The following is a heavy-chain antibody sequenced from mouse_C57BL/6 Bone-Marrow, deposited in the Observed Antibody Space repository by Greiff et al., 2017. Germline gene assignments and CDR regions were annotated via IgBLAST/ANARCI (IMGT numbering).Heavy chain of an antibody. J-gene: IGHJ1*03. Sequence: EVQLQESGAELVRPGASVKLSCTASGFNIKDDYMHWVKQRPEQGLEWIGWIDPENGDTEYASKFQGKAPITADTSSNTAYLQLSSLTSEDTAVYYCTNYYGSNWYFDVWGTGTTVTVSS. CDR3: TNYYGSNWYFDV. V-gene: IGHV14-4*01. D-gene: IGHD1-1*01. CDR1: GFNIKDDY. CDR2: IDPENGDT.